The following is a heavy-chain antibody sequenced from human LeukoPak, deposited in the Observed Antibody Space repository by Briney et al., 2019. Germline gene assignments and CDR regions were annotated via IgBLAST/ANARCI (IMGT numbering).Heavy chain of an antibody. CDR2: IKQDGSEK. J-gene: IGHJ6*02. Sequence: PGGSLRLSCAASGFTFSSYAMSWVRQAPGKGLEWVANIKQDGSEKYYVDSVKGRFTISRDNAENSLYLQMNSLRAEDTAVYYCAREIVATILPRYYYYGMDVWGQGTTVTVSS. CDR3: AREIVATILPRYYYYGMDV. V-gene: IGHV3-7*01. CDR1: GFTFSSYA. D-gene: IGHD5-12*01.